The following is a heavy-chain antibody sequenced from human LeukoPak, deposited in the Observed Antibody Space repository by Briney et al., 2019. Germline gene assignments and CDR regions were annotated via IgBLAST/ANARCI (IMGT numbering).Heavy chain of an antibody. D-gene: IGHD2/OR15-2a*01. J-gene: IGHJ3*02. CDR1: GFTFTSYA. CDR3: ARSVMTGSTTRAFDM. V-gene: IGHV3-23*01. CDR2: ISDSGGST. Sequence: GGSLRLSCAASGFTFTSYAMSWVRQAPGKGLEWVSAISDSGGSTFYADSVKGRFTISRDNSKNTVYLQMNSLRAEDAAVYYCARSVMTGSTTRAFDMWGQGTMVTVSS.